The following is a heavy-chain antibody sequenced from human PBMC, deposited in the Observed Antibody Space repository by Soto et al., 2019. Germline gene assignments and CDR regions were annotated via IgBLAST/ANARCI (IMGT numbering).Heavy chain of an antibody. J-gene: IGHJ6*02. V-gene: IGHV1-69*13. Sequence: GASVKASCKASGGTFSSYAMSWVRQAPVRVLEWMGGTIPIFGTANYAQKFQGRVTITADEYKRTAYMELRSLRSEDKAVYYCARDPPIFAVVTPTFGDFHGMDVWG. CDR1: GGTFSSYA. CDR3: ARDPPIFAVVTPTFGDFHGMDV. CDR2: TIPIFGTA. D-gene: IGHD3-3*01.